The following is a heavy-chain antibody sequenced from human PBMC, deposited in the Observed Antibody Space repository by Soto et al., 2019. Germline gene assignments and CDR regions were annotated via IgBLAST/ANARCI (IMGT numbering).Heavy chain of an antibody. Sequence: QVQLQESGPGLVKPSQNLSLTWTVSGGSISSGGYYWSWIRQHPGKGLEWIRYVYYSGSTYYNPSIKSRVTISVDTSKNQFSLTLSSVTAADTAVYYCARDTIAAAGNWFDPWGQGTLVTVSS. CDR2: VYYSGST. CDR1: GGSISSGGYY. D-gene: IGHD6-13*01. V-gene: IGHV4-31*02. CDR3: ARDTIAAAGNWFDP. J-gene: IGHJ5*02.